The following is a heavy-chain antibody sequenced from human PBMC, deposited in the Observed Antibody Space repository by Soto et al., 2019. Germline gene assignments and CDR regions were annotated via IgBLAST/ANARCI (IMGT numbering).Heavy chain of an antibody. CDR2: IDPSDSYT. CDR1: GYNFTRYW. J-gene: IGHJ6*01. CDR3: ARPGRYGLDV. Sequence: GESLTISCKGSGYNFTRYWISCVRQMPGKGLEWMGRIDPSDSYTNYSPSFQGHVTISADKYISTAYLQWSSLKASDTAMYYCARPGRYGLDVWGQGKTVTAPQ. V-gene: IGHV5-10-1*01.